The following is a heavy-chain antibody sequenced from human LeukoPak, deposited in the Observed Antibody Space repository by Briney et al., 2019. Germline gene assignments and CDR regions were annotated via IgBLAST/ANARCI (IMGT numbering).Heavy chain of an antibody. J-gene: IGHJ4*02. CDR2: IIPIFGTA. CDR1: GDTFSNYA. CDR3: ARAGWLQYYYFDY. D-gene: IGHD5-24*01. Sequence: ASVKVSCKASGDTFSNYAISWVRQAPGQGLEWMGGIIPIFGTAKYAQKFQGRVTITADTSTSTAYMELSSLRSEDTAVYYCARAGWLQYYYFDYWGQGTLVTVSS. V-gene: IGHV1-69*06.